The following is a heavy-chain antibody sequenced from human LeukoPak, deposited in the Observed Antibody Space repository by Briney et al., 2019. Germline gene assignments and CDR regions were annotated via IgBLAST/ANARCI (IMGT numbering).Heavy chain of an antibody. J-gene: IGHJ3*02. CDR3: AVTMYYYDSSGYYYGGAFDI. CDR1: GYTFTGYY. D-gene: IGHD3-22*01. V-gene: IGHV1-2*02. Sequence: ASVKVSCKASGYTFTGYYMHWVRQAPGQGLEWMGWINPNSGGTSYAQKFQGRVTMTRDTSISTAYMELSRLRSDDTAVYYCAVTMYYYDSSGYYYGGAFDIWGQGTMVTVSS. CDR2: INPNSGGT.